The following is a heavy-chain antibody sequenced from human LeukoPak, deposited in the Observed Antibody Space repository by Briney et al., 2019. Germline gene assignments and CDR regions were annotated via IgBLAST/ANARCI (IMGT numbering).Heavy chain of an antibody. J-gene: IGHJ6*04. Sequence: GGSLRLSCAASGFTFSSYAMSWVRQAPGKGLEWVSAISGSGGSTYYADSVKGRFTISRDNSKNTLYLQMNSLRAEDTAVYYCAEDSKYSSSWAYYYYGMDVWGKGTTVTVSS. CDR1: GFTFSSYA. CDR2: ISGSGGST. V-gene: IGHV3-23*01. CDR3: AEDSKYSSSWAYYYYGMDV. D-gene: IGHD6-13*01.